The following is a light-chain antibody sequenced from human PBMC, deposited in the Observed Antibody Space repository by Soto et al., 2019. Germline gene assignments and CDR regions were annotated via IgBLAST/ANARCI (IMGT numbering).Light chain of an antibody. J-gene: IGLJ3*02. CDR3: SSYAGSNKGWV. Sequence: QSALTQPPSASGSPGQSVTISCTGTSSDVGGYNYVSWYQQYPGKAPKLMIYEVSKRPSGVPDRFSGSKSGNTASLTVSGLQAEDEADYYCSSYAGSNKGWVFGGGTKLTVL. V-gene: IGLV2-8*01. CDR1: SSDVGGYNY. CDR2: EVS.